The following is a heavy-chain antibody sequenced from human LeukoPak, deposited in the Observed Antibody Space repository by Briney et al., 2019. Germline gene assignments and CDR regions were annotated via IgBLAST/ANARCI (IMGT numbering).Heavy chain of an antibody. CDR1: GFTFRSFA. CDR3: ARPLAPPDLWNAFDI. J-gene: IGHJ3*02. V-gene: IGHV3-30-3*01. Sequence: GGSLRLSCAASGFTFRSFAVPWVRQAPGKGLEWVAVISSDGTNIYYADSVKGRFSISRDNAKSTLYLQINSLRPEDTAVYYCARPLAPPDLWNAFDIWGRGTLVTVSS. D-gene: IGHD6-6*01. CDR2: ISSDGTNI.